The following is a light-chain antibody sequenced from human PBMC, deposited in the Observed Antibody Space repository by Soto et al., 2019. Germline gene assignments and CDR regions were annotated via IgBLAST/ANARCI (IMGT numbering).Light chain of an antibody. V-gene: IGKV3-20*01. CDR1: QSVSSSY. J-gene: IGKJ1*01. CDR3: QQYGSSPQT. CDR2: GAS. Sequence: EIGLMQSPGTLSLSPGERATLSCRASQSVSSSYLAWYQQKPGQAPRLLSSGASSRATGIPDRFSGSGSGTDFTLTISRLEPEDFAVYYCQQYGSSPQTFGQGTKVDIK.